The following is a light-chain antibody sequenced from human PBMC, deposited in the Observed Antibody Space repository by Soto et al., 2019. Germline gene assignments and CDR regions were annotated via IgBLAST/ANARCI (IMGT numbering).Light chain of an antibody. Sequence: DIVMTQSPESLAVSLGESATINCKSSQTVLYSTDNRNYLAWHQQKPGQPPKLLIFWASTRESGVPDRFSGSGSGTDFTLPISSLQAEDVAVYYCQQYHTPPYTVGQGTKLEIK. V-gene: IGKV4-1*01. CDR1: QTVLYSTDNRNY. CDR2: WAS. CDR3: QQYHTPPYT. J-gene: IGKJ2*01.